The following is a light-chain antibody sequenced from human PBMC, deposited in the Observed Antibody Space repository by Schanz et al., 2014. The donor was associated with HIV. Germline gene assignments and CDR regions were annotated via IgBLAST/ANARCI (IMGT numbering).Light chain of an antibody. J-gene: IGLJ3*02. V-gene: IGLV1-44*01. Sequence: QSVLTQPPSASGTPGQRVTISCSGSSSNIGAGYDVHWYQQLPGTAPKHLIFANSDRPSGVPDRFSGSQSGTSASLAISGLQSEDESDFFCATWDDSLDGWVFGGGTKLTVL. CDR2: ANS. CDR1: SSNIGAGYD. CDR3: ATWDDSLDGWV.